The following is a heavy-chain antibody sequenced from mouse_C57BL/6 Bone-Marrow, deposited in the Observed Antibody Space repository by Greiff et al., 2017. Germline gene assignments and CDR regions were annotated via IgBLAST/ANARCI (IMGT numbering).Heavy chain of an antibody. CDR3: ARDGFYYDYDVAWFAY. V-gene: IGHV3-6*01. CDR2: ISYDGSN. Sequence: DVQLVESGPGLVKPSQSLSLTCSVTGYSITSGYYWNWIRQFPGNKLEWMGYISYDGSNNYNPSLKNRISITRDTSKNQFFLKLNSVTTEDTATYYCARDGFYYDYDVAWFAYWGQGTLVTVSA. D-gene: IGHD2-4*01. J-gene: IGHJ3*01. CDR1: GYSITSGYY.